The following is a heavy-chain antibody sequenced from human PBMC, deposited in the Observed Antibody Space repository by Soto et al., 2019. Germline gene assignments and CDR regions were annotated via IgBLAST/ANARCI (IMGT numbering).Heavy chain of an antibody. CDR2: IYYSGST. Sequence: QVQLQESGPGLVKPSETLSLTCTVSGGSISSYYWSWIRQPPGKGLEWIGYIYYSGSTNYNPSLKSRVTISVDTSKNQFSLKLSSVTAADTAVYYCARRYGKNAFDIWGHGTMVTVSS. D-gene: IGHD5-18*01. CDR3: ARRYGKNAFDI. V-gene: IGHV4-59*01. J-gene: IGHJ3*02. CDR1: GGSISSYY.